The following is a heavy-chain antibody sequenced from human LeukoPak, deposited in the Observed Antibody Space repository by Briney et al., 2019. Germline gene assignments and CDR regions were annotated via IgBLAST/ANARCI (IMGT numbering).Heavy chain of an antibody. CDR3: AKDPRRRLNLGLFDY. CDR2: ISYDGSNK. CDR1: GFTFSSYG. J-gene: IGHJ4*02. D-gene: IGHD7-27*01. Sequence: GGSLRLSCAASGFTFSSYGMLWVRQAPGKGLEWVAVISYDGSNKYYADSVKGRFTISRDNSKNTLYLQMNSLRAEDTAVYYCAKDPRRRLNLGLFDYWGQGTLVTVSS. V-gene: IGHV3-30*18.